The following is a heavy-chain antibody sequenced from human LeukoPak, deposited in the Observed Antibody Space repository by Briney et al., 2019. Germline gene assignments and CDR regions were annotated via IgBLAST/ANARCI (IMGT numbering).Heavy chain of an antibody. J-gene: IGHJ4*02. CDR2: IYYSGSI. CDR3: ASLRERSYYARGFDY. Sequence: PSETLSLTCTVSGGSISSSSHYWGWIRQPPGKGLEWIGSIYYSGSIYYNPSLKSRVTISVDTSKNQFSLKLSSVTAANTAVYYCASLRERSYYARGFDYWGQGTLVTVSS. CDR1: GGSISSSSHY. D-gene: IGHD3-3*01. V-gene: IGHV4-39*01.